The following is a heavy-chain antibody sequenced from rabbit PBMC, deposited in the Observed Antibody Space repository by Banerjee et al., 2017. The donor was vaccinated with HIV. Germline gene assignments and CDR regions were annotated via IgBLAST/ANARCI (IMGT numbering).Heavy chain of an antibody. Sequence: QSLEESGGGLVKPEGSLTLTCKASGFDLSSYHCIHWVRQAPGKGLEWIACIDAGTSGSTWYASWAKGRFTISKASSTTVTLQMTSLTAADTATYFCAREGVNIGGGYLWGPGTLVTVS. D-gene: IGHD1-1*01. V-gene: IGHV1S40*01. CDR3: AREGVNIGGGYL. CDR1: GFDLSSYHC. J-gene: IGHJ4*01. CDR2: IDAGTSGST.